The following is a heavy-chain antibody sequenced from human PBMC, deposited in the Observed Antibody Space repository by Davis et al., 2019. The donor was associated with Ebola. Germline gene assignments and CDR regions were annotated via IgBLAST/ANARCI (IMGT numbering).Heavy chain of an antibody. Sequence: GESLKISCAASGFTFSSYSMNWVRQAPGKGLEWVSYISSSDIIYYADSVKGRFTISRDNAKKSLYLQMNSLRAEDTAVYYCARQMITFGGVIVRRYYYYGMDVWGQGTTVTVSS. D-gene: IGHD3-16*02. CDR2: ISSSDII. CDR3: ARQMITFGGVIVRRYYYYGMDV. CDR1: GFTFSSYS. V-gene: IGHV3-48*04. J-gene: IGHJ6*02.